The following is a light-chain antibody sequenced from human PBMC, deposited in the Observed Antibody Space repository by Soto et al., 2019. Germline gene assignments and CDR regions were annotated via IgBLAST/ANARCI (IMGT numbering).Light chain of an antibody. CDR1: QSVSSSY. CDR3: QQYGSSPET. V-gene: IGKV3-20*01. Sequence: EIGLTQSPGTLSLSPVERATLSCRASQSVSSSYLAWYQQKPGQAPRLRIYGASSRATGIPDRFSGSGSGTDFTLTMSRREPEDFAVYYCQQYGSSPETFGQGPKLEIK. CDR2: GAS. J-gene: IGKJ2*01.